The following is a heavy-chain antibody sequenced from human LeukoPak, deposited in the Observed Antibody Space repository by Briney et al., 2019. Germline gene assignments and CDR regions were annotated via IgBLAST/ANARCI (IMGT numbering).Heavy chain of an antibody. D-gene: IGHD6-19*01. J-gene: IGHJ4*02. Sequence: GGSLRLSCAASGFTFSSYAMSWVRQAPGKGLEWVSAISGSGGSTHYADSVKGRFTISRDNSKNTLYLQMNSLRAEDTAVYYCAKDRGIAVAGTFYYWGQGTLVTVSS. V-gene: IGHV3-23*01. CDR2: ISGSGGST. CDR3: AKDRGIAVAGTFYY. CDR1: GFTFSSYA.